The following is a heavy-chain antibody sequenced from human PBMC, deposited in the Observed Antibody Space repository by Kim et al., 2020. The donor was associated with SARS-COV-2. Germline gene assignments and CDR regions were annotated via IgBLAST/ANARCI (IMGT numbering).Heavy chain of an antibody. J-gene: IGHJ5*02. D-gene: IGHD3-9*01. CDR3: ARWCIYDILTHPRRETSNWFDP. V-gene: IGHV4-31*03. Sequence: SETLSLTCTVSGGSISSGGYYWSWIRQHPGKGLEWIGYIYYSGSTYYNPSLKSRVTISVDTSKNQFSLKLSSVTAADTAVYYCARWCIYDILTHPRRETSNWFDPWGQGTLVTVSS. CDR2: IYYSGST. CDR1: GGSISSGGYY.